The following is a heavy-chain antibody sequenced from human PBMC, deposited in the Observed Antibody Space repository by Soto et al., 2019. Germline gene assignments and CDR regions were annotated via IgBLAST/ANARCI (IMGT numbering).Heavy chain of an antibody. V-gene: IGHV4-34*01. CDR1: GGSFSGYY. D-gene: IGHD3-16*01. CDR2: INQSGST. Sequence: SETLSLTCAVYGGSFSGYYWSWTRQPPGKGLEWIGEINQSGSTNYNPSLKSRVTISVDRSKNQFSLKLSSVTAADTAVYYCATYLWGSPFDNCGQGAQVTVST. CDR3: ATYLWGSPFDN. J-gene: IGHJ4*02.